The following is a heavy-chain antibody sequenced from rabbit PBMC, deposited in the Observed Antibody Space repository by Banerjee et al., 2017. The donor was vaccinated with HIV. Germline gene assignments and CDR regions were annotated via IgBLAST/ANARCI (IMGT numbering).Heavy chain of an antibody. CDR1: GFTLSSSYW. CDR2: TYVGSSVST. Sequence: QSLEESGGDLVKPGASLTLTCAASGFTLSSSYWICWVRQAPGKGLEWIACTYVGSSVSTYYASWAKGRFTISKTSSTTVTLQMTSLTAADTATYFCARDAVSDLTSDWLDLWGPGTLVTDS. V-gene: IGHV1S40*01. D-gene: IGHD4-2*01. J-gene: IGHJ5*01. CDR3: ARDAVSDLTSDWLDL.